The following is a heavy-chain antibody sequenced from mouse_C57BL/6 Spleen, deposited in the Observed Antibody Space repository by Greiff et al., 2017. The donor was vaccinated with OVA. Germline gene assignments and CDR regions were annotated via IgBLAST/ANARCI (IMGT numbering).Heavy chain of an antibody. CDR1: GFTFSSYG. CDR3: ARLTTVVGYFDV. V-gene: IGHV5-6*01. Sequence: EVHLVESGGDLVKPGGSLKLSCAASGFTFSSYGMSWVRQTPDTRLEWVATISSGGSYTYYPGSVKGRFTISRDNAKNTLYLQMSSLKSEDTAMYYCARLTTVVGYFDVWGTGTTVTVSS. D-gene: IGHD1-1*01. J-gene: IGHJ1*03. CDR2: ISSGGSYT.